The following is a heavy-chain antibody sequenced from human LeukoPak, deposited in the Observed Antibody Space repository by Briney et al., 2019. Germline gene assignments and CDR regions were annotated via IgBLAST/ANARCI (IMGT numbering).Heavy chain of an antibody. CDR3: AVWNDERRLDY. D-gene: IGHD1-1*01. CDR2: LNGGGNT. CDR1: GFTVSNNY. V-gene: IGHV3-66*01. J-gene: IGHJ4*02. Sequence: PGGSLRLSCAASGFTVSNNYMSWVRQAPGKGLEWVSILNGGGNTHYAGSVKGRFTISRDNSKNTLYLQMNSLRVEDTAVYYCAVWNDERRLDYWGQGTLVTVSS.